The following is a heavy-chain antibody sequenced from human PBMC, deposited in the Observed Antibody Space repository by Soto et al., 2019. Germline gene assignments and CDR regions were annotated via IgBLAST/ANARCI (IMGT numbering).Heavy chain of an antibody. CDR2: ISWNSGSI. CDR1: GFTFDDYA. Sequence: EVQLVESGGGLVQPGRSLRLSCAASGFTFDDYAMHWVRQAPGKGLEWVSGISWNSGSIGYADSVKGRFTISRDNAKNSLYLQMNSLRAEATALYYCAKDYRPQNPPGYFDYCGQGTLVTVSS. J-gene: IGHJ4*02. V-gene: IGHV3-9*01. D-gene: IGHD1-26*01. CDR3: AKDYRPQNPPGYFDY.